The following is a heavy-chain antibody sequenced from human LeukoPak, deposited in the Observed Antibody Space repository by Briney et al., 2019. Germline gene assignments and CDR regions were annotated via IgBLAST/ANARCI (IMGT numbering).Heavy chain of an antibody. CDR3: AKDMGCLFDY. J-gene: IGHJ4*02. D-gene: IGHD2-15*01. CDR1: GFTFSSYS. Sequence: PGGSLRLSCAASGFTFSSYSMNWVRQAPGKGLEWVSYISSSSSTIYYADSVKGRFTISRDNAKNSLYLQMNSLRAEDTAVYYCAKDMGCLFDYWGQGTLVTVSS. V-gene: IGHV3-48*01. CDR2: ISSSSSTI.